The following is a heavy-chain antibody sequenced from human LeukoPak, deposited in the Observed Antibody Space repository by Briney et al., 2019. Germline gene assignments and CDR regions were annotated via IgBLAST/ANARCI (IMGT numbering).Heavy chain of an antibody. V-gene: IGHV3-7*05. CDR1: GFTFSRYW. CDR3: AKHRLVRALFTDYYFDY. CDR2: IKEDGSAK. D-gene: IGHD3-10*01. J-gene: IGHJ4*02. Sequence: PGGSLRLSCAASGFTFSRYWMSWVRQAPGKGLEWVANIKEDGSAKYYVDSVKGRFTISKDNAKNSLSLQMNSLRAADTAIYYCAKHRLVRALFTDYYFDYWGQGTLVTVSS.